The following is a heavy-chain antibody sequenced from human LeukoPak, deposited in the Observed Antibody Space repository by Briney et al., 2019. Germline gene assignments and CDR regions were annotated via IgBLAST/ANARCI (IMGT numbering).Heavy chain of an antibody. V-gene: IGHV1-18*01. CDR3: ARDAVWYYDFWSGYHTFDY. CDR1: GYTFTSYG. Sequence: GASVKVSCKASGYTFTSYGISWVRQAPGQGLEWMGWISAYNGNTNYAQKLQGRVTMTTDTSTSTAYMELRSLRSDDTAVYYCARDAVWYYDFWSGYHTFDYWGQGTLVTVSS. J-gene: IGHJ4*02. D-gene: IGHD3-3*01. CDR2: ISAYNGNT.